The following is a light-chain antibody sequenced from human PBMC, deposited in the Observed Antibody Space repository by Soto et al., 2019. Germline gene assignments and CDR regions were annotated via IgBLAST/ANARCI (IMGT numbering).Light chain of an antibody. V-gene: IGKV3-20*01. CDR1: QRVTSSY. J-gene: IGKJ4*01. Sequence: EIVMTQSPATLSVSPGERATLSCRASQRVTSSYLAWYQQKPGQAPRLLIYGASSRATGIPDRFSGSGSGTDFTLTISRLEPEDFAVYYCQQHGSSLALTFGGGTKVAI. CDR3: QQHGSSLALT. CDR2: GAS.